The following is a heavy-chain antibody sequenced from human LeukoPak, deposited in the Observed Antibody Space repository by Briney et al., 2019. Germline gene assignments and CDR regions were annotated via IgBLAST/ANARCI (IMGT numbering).Heavy chain of an antibody. CDR2: INPNSGGT. D-gene: IGHD3-22*01. J-gene: IGHJ4*02. V-gene: IGHV1-2*06. Sequence: ASVKVFCKASGYTFTGYYMHWVRQAPGQGLEWMGRINPNSGGTNYAQTFQGRVTMTRDTSISTAYMELSRLRSDDTAVYYCARGRRNSYDSSGYYWVDYWGQGTLVTVSS. CDR3: ARGRRNSYDSSGYYWVDY. CDR1: GYTFTGYY.